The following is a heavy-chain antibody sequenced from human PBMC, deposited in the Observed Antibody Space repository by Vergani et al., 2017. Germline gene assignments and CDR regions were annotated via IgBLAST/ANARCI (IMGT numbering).Heavy chain of an antibody. Sequence: EVQLLESGGGLVQPGGSLRHSCAASGFTFSSYGMSWVRQAPGKGLEWCSASSGSGGSTYYADSVKGRFTISRDNSKNTLYLQMTSLRAEDTAVYYCAKGAGTHYYYYGMDVWGQGTTVTVSS. CDR3: AKGAGTHYYYYGMDV. J-gene: IGHJ6*02. V-gene: IGHV3-23*01. CDR2: SSGSGGST. CDR1: GFTFSSYG.